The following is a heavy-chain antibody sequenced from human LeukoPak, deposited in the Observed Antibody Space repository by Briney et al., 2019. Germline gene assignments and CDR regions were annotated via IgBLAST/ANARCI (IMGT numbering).Heavy chain of an antibody. CDR3: VKRLTLGDLSIKGAFAL. D-gene: IGHD3-16*02. Sequence: PGGSLRLSCAASDFTFSNYAMGWVRQAPGAGLEWVSGISGSGERTYIADSVKGRFTISRDTSRNTLFLQMNSLRVEDSAMYYCVKRLTLGDLSIKGAFALWGQGTLVTVAS. CDR2: ISGSGERT. V-gene: IGHV3-23*01. J-gene: IGHJ3*01. CDR1: DFTFSNYA.